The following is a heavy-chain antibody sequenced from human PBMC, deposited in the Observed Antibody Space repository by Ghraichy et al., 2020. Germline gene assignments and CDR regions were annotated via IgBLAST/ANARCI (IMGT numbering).Heavy chain of an antibody. CDR2: IFYGGST. D-gene: IGHD6-19*01. CDR1: GGSVSSGNYY. J-gene: IGHJ4*02. V-gene: IGHV4-61*01. CDR3: ARGGITVTGFYY. Sequence: ESLNISCTVSGGSVSSGNYYWTWIRQPPGKGLEWIGYIFYGGSTNYNPSLKSRVTILVDTSTNQFSLKLSSVTAADTAIYYCARGGITVTGFYYWGQGTQITVSS.